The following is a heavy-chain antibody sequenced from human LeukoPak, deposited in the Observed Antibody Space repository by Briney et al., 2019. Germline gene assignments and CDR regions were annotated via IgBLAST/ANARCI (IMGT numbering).Heavy chain of an antibody. CDR3: ARGVRQGDYFDY. Sequence: GGSLRLSCAASGFTFSSYSMNWVRQAPGKGLEWVSSISSSSSYTYYADSVKGRFTISRDNAKNSLYLQMNSLRAEDTAVYYCARGVRQGDYFDYWGQGTLVTVSS. CDR2: ISSSSSYT. V-gene: IGHV3-21*01. J-gene: IGHJ4*02. D-gene: IGHD4-11*01. CDR1: GFTFSSYS.